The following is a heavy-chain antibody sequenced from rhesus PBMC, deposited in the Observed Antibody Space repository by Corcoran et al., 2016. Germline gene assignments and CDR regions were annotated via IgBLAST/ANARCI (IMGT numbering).Heavy chain of an antibody. D-gene: IGHD4-29*01. CDR1: GGSISSSY. J-gene: IGHJ4*01. Sequence: QLQLQESGPGRVKPSETLSVTCAVSGGSISSSYWSCIRQAPGKGLEWIGYIYGSGSSTNYNPSLKSRVTLSVDTSKNQLSLKLSSVTAADTAVYYCASPLRSIDYWGQGVLVTVSS. CDR3: ASPLRSIDY. CDR2: IYGSGSST. V-gene: IGHV4-169*02.